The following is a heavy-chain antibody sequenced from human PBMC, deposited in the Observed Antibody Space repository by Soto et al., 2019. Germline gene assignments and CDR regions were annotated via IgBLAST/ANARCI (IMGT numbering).Heavy chain of an antibody. V-gene: IGHV1-2*02. D-gene: IGHD1-26*01. CDR2: IGPESGAT. J-gene: IGHJ4*02. CDR1: GYAFTGPY. Sequence: ASVKVSCKATGYAFTGPYIHWVRQAPEQGPEWMGEIGPESGATRSGQRFQGRVTMTRDMSITTVYMELNNLSPDDTAVYDCGRGRSGQIVVFYWGQGPPVTLL. CDR3: GRGRSGQIVVFY.